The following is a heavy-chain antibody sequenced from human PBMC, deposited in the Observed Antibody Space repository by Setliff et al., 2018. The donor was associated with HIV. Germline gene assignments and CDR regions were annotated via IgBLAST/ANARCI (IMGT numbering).Heavy chain of an antibody. V-gene: IGHV1-69*13. CDR2: IIPMFGTT. J-gene: IGHJ6*03. D-gene: IGHD5-12*01. Sequence: SVKVSCKASGVTFRRFAFSWVRQAPGQGLEWMGEIIPMFGTTNYAQKFQGRVTITADESTSTVYMELTSLRFEDTAVYYCARVGEMATIGYSYYYMDVWGKGTTVTVSS. CDR1: GVTFRRFA. CDR3: ARVGEMATIGYSYYYMDV.